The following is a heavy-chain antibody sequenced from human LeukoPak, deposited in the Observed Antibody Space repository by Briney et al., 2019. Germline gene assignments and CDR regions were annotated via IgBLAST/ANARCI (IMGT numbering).Heavy chain of an antibody. CDR2: INPNNGDT. D-gene: IGHD1-26*01. CDR1: GYTFTGYF. J-gene: IGHJ4*02. CDR3: ARLGWERGALDY. V-gene: IGHV1-2*02. Sequence: ASVKVSCKAAGYTFTGYFMDWVRQAPGQGLEWMGEINPNNGDTKFAQKFEGRVTMTRDTSITTAYMELSSLKSDDTAVYYCARLGWERGALDYWGQGTPVTVSS.